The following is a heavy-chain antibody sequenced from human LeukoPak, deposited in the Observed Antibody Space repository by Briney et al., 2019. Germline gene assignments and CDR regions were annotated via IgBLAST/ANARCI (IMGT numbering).Heavy chain of an antibody. V-gene: IGHV3-66*01. Sequence: GGSLRLSCAASGFTVSSNYMSWVRQAPGKGLEWVSVVYGGDTTFYADSVKGRFTISRDNSKNTLYLQMNSLRAEDTAVYYCARDQDRGLWFDPWGQGTLVTVSS. J-gene: IGHJ5*02. CDR3: ARDQDRGLWFDP. CDR2: VYGGDTT. CDR1: GFTVSSNY. D-gene: IGHD2-15*01.